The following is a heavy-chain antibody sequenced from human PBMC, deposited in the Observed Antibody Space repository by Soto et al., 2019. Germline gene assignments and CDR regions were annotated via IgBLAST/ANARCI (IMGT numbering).Heavy chain of an antibody. D-gene: IGHD1-7*01. CDR1: GFTFSSYW. V-gene: IGHV3-7*03. J-gene: IGHJ3*02. Sequence: GGSRRLSCAASGFTFSSYWMSWVRQAPRKGLEWVANIKQDGSEKYYVDSVKGRFTISRDNAKNSLYLQMNSLRAEDTAVYYCTRQVGDITGTLSAAFNIWGQGTMVTVSS. CDR3: TRQVGDITGTLSAAFNI. CDR2: IKQDGSEK.